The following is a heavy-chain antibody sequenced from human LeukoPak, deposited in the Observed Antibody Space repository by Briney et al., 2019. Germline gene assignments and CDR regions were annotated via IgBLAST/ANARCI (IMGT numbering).Heavy chain of an antibody. CDR2: IYSGGST. D-gene: IGHD3-3*01. CDR1: GFTVSGNY. V-gene: IGHV3-53*01. Sequence: GGSLRLSCAASGFTVSGNYISWVRQAPGKGLEWVSVIYSGGSTYYADSVKGRFTISRDNSKNTPYLQMNSLRAEDTAVYYCARTHFGVVIRYFDYWGQGTLVTVSS. CDR3: ARTHFGVVIRYFDY. J-gene: IGHJ4*02.